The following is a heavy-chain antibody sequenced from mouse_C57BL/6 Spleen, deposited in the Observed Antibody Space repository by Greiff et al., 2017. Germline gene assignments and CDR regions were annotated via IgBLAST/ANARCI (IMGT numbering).Heavy chain of an antibody. D-gene: IGHD1-1*01. J-gene: IGHJ2*01. V-gene: IGHV1-66*01. CDR3: AREDYYGSSPWYFDY. Sequence: VQLQQSGPELVKPGASVKISCKASGYSFTSYYIHWVKQRPGQGLEWIGWIYPGSGNTKYNEKFKGKATLTADTSSSTAYMQLSSLTSEDSAVYYCAREDYYGSSPWYFDYWGQGTTLTVSS. CDR1: GYSFTSYY. CDR2: IYPGSGNT.